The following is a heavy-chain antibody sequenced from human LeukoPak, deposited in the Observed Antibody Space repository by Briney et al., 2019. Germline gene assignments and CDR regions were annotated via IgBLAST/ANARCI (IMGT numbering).Heavy chain of an antibody. CDR2: IKEDGSEK. CDR3: ARDRGVRYFDWLLDY. J-gene: IGHJ4*02. Sequence: GGSLRLSCAASGFTFSNYWMSWVRQAPGKGLEWVTNIKEDGSEKDYVDSVKGRFTISRENAKNSLYLQMNSLRAEDTAVYYCARDRGVRYFDWLLDYWGQGTLVTVS. V-gene: IGHV3-7*03. CDR1: GFTFSNYW. D-gene: IGHD3-9*01.